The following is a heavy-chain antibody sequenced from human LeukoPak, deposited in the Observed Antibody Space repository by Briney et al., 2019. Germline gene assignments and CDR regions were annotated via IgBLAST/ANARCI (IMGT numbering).Heavy chain of an antibody. J-gene: IGHJ3*02. D-gene: IGHD1-14*01. Sequence: PSETLSLTCTVSGGSISSYHWSWIRQPPGKGLEWIGYIYNSGSTNYNPSLKSRVTISVDTSKNHFSLKLSSVTAADTAMYYCAKPRERKGAFDIRGQGTMVTVSS. CDR3: AKPRERKGAFDI. CDR2: IYNSGST. CDR1: GGSISSYH. V-gene: IGHV4-59*08.